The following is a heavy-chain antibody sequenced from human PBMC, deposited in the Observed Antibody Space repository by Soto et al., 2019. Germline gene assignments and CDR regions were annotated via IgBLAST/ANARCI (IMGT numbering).Heavy chain of an antibody. V-gene: IGHV1-69*01. CDR2: IIPIFGTA. CDR1: GGTFSSYA. J-gene: IGHJ4*02. CDR3: ARDLDNRWELLGMGY. D-gene: IGHD1-26*01. Sequence: QVQLVQSGAEVKKPGSSVKVSCKASGGTFSSYAISWVRHAPGQGLEWMGGIIPIFGTANYAQKFQGRVTITADESTSTAYMELSSLRSEDTAVYYCARDLDNRWELLGMGYWGQGTLVTVSS.